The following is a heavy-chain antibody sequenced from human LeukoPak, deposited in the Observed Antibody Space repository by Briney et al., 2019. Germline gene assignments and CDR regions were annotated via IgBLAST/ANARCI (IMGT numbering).Heavy chain of an antibody. J-gene: IGHJ4*02. CDR2: ISWNSGSI. D-gene: IGHD2-15*01. Sequence: PGGSLRPSCAASGFTFDDYAMHWVRQAPGKGLEWVSGISWNSGSIGYADSVKGRFTISRDNAKNSLYLQMNSLRAEDTALYYCAKGSRPGVTAEVGYWGQGTLVTVSS. CDR1: GFTFDDYA. V-gene: IGHV3-9*01. CDR3: AKGSRPGVTAEVGY.